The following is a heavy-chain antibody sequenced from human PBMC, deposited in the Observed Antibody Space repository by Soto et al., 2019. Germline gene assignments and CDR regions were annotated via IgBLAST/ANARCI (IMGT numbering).Heavy chain of an antibody. J-gene: IGHJ4*02. CDR3: AKAKPPSAAAGSLDY. CDR2: ISGSGGST. D-gene: IGHD6-13*01. V-gene: IGHV3-23*01. CDR1: GFTFSSYA. Sequence: GESLKISCAASGFTFSSYAMSWVRQAPGKGLEWVSAISGSGGSTYYADSVKGRFTISRDNSKNTLYLQMNSLRAEDTAVYYCAKAKPPSAAAGSLDYWGQGTLVTVSS.